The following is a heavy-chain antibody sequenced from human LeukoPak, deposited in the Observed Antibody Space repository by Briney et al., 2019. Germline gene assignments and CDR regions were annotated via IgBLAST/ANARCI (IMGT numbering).Heavy chain of an antibody. D-gene: IGHD4-17*01. CDR3: ARDYADYVGYFFFDY. CDR2: ISGGGETT. J-gene: IGHJ4*02. Sequence: PGGSLRLSCAASGFTFNNYAMNWVRQAPGKGLEWVSSISGGGETTYYADSAKGRFTISRDNSQNTLYLQMNSLSAEDTAVYYCARDYADYVGYFFFDYWGQGTLVTDSS. V-gene: IGHV3-23*01. CDR1: GFTFNNYA.